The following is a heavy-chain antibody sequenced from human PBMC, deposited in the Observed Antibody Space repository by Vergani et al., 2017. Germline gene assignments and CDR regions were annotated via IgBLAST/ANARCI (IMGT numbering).Heavy chain of an antibody. D-gene: IGHD6-25*01. J-gene: IGHJ6*03. CDR1: GGSISSGDHC. V-gene: IGHV4-31*11. CDR3: ARVDTQVPATSHFYYMDV. CDR2: IFYSGTT. Sequence: QVQLQESGPGVVKPSQTLSLTCAVSGGSISSGDHCWTWMRQRPGKGLGWIWYIFYSGTTYDNPSLRSRLTMSVDTSQTQFSLKLRSVTAADTAVYYCARVDTQVPATSHFYYMDVWGKGATVVVSS.